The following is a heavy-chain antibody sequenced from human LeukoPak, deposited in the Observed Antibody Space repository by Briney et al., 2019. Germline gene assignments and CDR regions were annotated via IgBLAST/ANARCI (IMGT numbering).Heavy chain of an antibody. CDR2: ISAYNGNT. J-gene: IGHJ6*02. CDR3: ASAPWFGKLGYYGMDV. V-gene: IGHV1-18*01. D-gene: IGHD3-10*01. CDR1: GYTFTSYG. Sequence: ASVKVSCKASGYTFTSYGISWVRQAPGQGLEWMGWISAYNGNTNYAQKLQGRVTMTTDTSTSTAYMELRSLRSDDTAVYYCASAPWFGKLGYYGMDVWGQGTTVTVSS.